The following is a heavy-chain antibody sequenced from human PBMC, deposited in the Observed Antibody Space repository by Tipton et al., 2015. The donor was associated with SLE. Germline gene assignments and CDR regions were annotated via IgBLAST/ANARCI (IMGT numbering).Heavy chain of an antibody. CDR1: GFTFNNFW. D-gene: IGHD5-18*01. CDR2: INHGGDTA. J-gene: IGHJ4*02. CDR3: ARGQYAYGYPHFDY. Sequence: LSLTCAASGFTFNNFWMSWVRQAPGRGLEWVANINHGGDTALYVDSVKGRFTISRDNAKNSLYLQLNSLRAEDTAVYYCARGQYAYGYPHFDYWGQGTLVTVSS. V-gene: IGHV3-7*01.